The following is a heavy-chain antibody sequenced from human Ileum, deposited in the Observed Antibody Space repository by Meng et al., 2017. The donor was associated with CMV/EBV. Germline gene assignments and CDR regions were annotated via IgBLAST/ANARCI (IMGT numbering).Heavy chain of an antibody. D-gene: IGHD1-26*01. Sequence: QVQLGQSGSELKKPGASVTASCKASGYNFTSHNIIWVRQAPGQGPEWMGWIDTRTGNPTYAQGFIGRFVFFFDMSVSTTYVQIGSLKAEDTAVYYCARDGLSGRYFDYWGQGTLVTVSS. CDR2: IDTRTGNP. CDR3: ARDGLSGRYFDY. CDR1: GYNFTSHN. V-gene: IGHV7-4-1*01. J-gene: IGHJ4*02.